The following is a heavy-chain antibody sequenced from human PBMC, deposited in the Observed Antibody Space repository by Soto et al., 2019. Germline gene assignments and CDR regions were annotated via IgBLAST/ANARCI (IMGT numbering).Heavy chain of an antibody. V-gene: IGHV1-69*04. D-gene: IGHD2-2*01. Sequence: SVKVSCKASGGTFSSYAISWVRQAPGQGLEWMGRIIPILGIANYAQKFQGRVTITADKSTSTAYMELSSLRSEDTAVYYCAREEGYCSSTSCYVDPWGQGTLVTVSS. CDR3: AREEGYCSSTSCYVDP. CDR1: GGTFSSYA. J-gene: IGHJ5*02. CDR2: IIPILGIA.